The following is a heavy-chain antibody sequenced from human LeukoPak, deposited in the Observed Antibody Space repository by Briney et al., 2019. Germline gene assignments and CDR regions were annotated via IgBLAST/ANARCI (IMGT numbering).Heavy chain of an antibody. Sequence: SETLSLTCAVYGGSFSGYYWSWIRQPPGKGLEWIGEINHSGSTNYIPSLKSRVTISVDTSKNQFSLKLSSVTAADTAVYYCVPHYFDYWGQGTLVTVSS. CDR3: VPHYFDY. CDR2: INHSGST. J-gene: IGHJ4*02. V-gene: IGHV4-34*01. CDR1: GGSFSGYY.